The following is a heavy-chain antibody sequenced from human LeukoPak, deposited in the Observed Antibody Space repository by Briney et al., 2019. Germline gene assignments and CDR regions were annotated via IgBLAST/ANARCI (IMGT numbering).Heavy chain of an antibody. Sequence: PGGSLRLSCAASGFTFSSYSMNWVRQAPGKGLEWVSYISSSSSTIYYADSVKGRFTISRDNAKNSLYLQMNSLRAEDTAVYYCARDNHSSGYYFHFDYWGQGTLVTVSS. CDR3: ARDNHSSGYYFHFDY. D-gene: IGHD3-22*01. J-gene: IGHJ4*02. CDR2: ISSSSSTI. V-gene: IGHV3-48*01. CDR1: GFTFSSYS.